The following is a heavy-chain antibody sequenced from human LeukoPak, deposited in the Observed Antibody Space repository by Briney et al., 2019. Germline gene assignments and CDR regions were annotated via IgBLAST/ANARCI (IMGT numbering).Heavy chain of an antibody. J-gene: IGHJ6*02. CDR2: VSDDGANQ. CDR3: AKDKKATMVRGVIISGPSYGMDV. CDR1: GFPFSNYA. V-gene: IGHV3-30-3*01. D-gene: IGHD3-10*01. Sequence: GGSLRLSCAASGFPFSNYALHWVRQAPGKGLEGVAVVSDDGANQFYADFVKGRFTVSRDNAKNSLYLQMNSLRAEDTALYYCAKDKKATMVRGVIISGPSYGMDVWGQGTTVTVSS.